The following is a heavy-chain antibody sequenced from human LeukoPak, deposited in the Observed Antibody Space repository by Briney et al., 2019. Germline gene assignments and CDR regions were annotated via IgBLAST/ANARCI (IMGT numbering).Heavy chain of an antibody. D-gene: IGHD2-21*01. Sequence: GGSLRLSCVGSGFTFRSHAMSWVRQAPGKGLEWVANIKQDGSEKYYVDSVKGRFTISRDNAKNSLYLQMNSLRAEDTAVYYCARDGESGDFDYWGQGTLVTVSS. V-gene: IGHV3-7*01. CDR3: ARDGESGDFDY. CDR1: GFTFRSHA. CDR2: IKQDGSEK. J-gene: IGHJ4*02.